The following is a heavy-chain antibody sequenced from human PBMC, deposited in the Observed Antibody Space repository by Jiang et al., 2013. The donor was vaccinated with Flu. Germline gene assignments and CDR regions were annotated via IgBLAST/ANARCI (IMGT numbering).Heavy chain of an antibody. J-gene: IGHJ4*02. D-gene: IGHD6-6*01. CDR1: GGSIGTYY. CDR2: IYYSGNT. Sequence: SGPGLVKPSETLSLTCTVSGGSIGTYYWSWIRQPPGRGLEWIGYIYYSGNTNYNPSLKSRVTISVDTSKNQFSLTLHSLTAADTAVYYCATRYSGSYAEPYGYWGQGTLVTVSS. V-gene: IGHV4-59*01. CDR3: ATRYSGSYAEPYGY.